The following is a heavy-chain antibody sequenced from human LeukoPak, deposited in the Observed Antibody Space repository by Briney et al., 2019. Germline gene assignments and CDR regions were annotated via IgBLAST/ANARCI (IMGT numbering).Heavy chain of an antibody. V-gene: IGHV3-33*08. CDR3: ASVKSNWHFDS. CDR2: IWYDGSNK. Sequence: PGGSLRLSCAASGVTFSSFAMSWVRQAPGKGLEWVSVIWYDGSNKHYADSVKGRFTISRDNSKKTLYLQMNSLRTEDTAIYYCASVKSNWHFDSWGQGTLVTVSS. CDR1: GVTFSSFA. J-gene: IGHJ4*02. D-gene: IGHD2/OR15-2a*01.